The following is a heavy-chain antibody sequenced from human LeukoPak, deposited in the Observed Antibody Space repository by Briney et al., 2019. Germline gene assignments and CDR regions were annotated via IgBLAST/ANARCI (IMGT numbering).Heavy chain of an antibody. Sequence: GGSLRLSCVASGFTYSSYWMSWVRRAPGKGLEWVANIKEDGSGKDYVDTVKSRFCISRDNAKTSLYLQMNSLRAEDTPLCCCARDSGLAFWGHGALGTVSS. CDR3: ARDSGLAF. CDR2: IKEDGSGK. CDR1: GFTYSSYW. V-gene: IGHV3-7*01. D-gene: IGHD2-21*01. J-gene: IGHJ4*01.